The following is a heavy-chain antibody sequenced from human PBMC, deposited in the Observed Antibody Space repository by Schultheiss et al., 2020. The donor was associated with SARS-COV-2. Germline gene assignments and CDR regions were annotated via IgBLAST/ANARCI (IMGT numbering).Heavy chain of an antibody. J-gene: IGHJ6*02. Sequence: GGSLRLSCKGSGYSFTSYWIGWVRQMPGKGLEWMGIIYPGDSDTRYSPSFQGQVTISADKSISTAYLQWSSLKASDTAMYYCAILGGSGSYTSPHYYYYGMDVWGQGTTVTVSS. CDR2: IYPGDSDT. CDR1: GYSFTSYW. D-gene: IGHD3-10*01. V-gene: IGHV5-51*01. CDR3: AILGGSGSYTSPHYYYYGMDV.